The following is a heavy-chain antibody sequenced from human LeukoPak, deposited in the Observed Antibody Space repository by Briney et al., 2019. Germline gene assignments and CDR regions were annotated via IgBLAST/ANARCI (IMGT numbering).Heavy chain of an antibody. CDR2: IRYDGSNK. Sequence: GGSLRLSCAASGFTFSSYGMHWVRQAPGKGLEWVAFIRYDGSNKYYADSVKGRFTISRDNSKNTLYLQMNSLRAEDTAVYYCAKDQERVVPAYYFDYWGQGTLVTVSS. CDR1: GFTFSSYG. J-gene: IGHJ4*02. CDR3: AKDQERVVPAYYFDY. D-gene: IGHD2-2*01. V-gene: IGHV3-30*02.